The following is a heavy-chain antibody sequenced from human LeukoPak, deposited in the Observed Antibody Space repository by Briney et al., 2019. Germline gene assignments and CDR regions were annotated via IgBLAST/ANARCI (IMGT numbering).Heavy chain of an antibody. V-gene: IGHV3-53*01. CDR3: AKRGVVIRVILVGFHKEAYYFDS. J-gene: IGHJ4*02. CDR1: GFTVSNDY. CDR2: IYADGTT. Sequence: PGGSLRLSCAASGFTVSNDYMAWVRQDPGKGLEWVSLIYADGTTFYTDSVKGRFTISRDNPKNTLYLQMNGLRAEDTAVYFCAKRGVVIRVILVGFHKEAYYFDSWGQGALVTVSS. D-gene: IGHD3-22*01.